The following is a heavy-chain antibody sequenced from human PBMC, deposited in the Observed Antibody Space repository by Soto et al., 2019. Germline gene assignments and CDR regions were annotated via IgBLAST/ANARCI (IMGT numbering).Heavy chain of an antibody. J-gene: IGHJ4*02. CDR3: ARVDPATASDY. D-gene: IGHD5-18*01. CDR1: GGSFSGYY. CDR2: INHSGST. Sequence: SETLSLTCAVYGGSFSGYYWSWIRQPPGKGLEWIGEINHSGSTNYNPSLKSRVTISVDTSKNQFSLKLSSVTAADTAVYYCARVDPATASDYWRQGTLVTVSS. V-gene: IGHV4-34*01.